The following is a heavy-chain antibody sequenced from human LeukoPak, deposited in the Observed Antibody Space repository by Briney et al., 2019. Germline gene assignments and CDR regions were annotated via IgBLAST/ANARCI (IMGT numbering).Heavy chain of an antibody. Sequence: PSETLSLTCTVSGGSISSGSYYWSWIRQPAGKGLEWIGRIYTSGSTNYNPSLKSRVTISVDTSKNQFSLKLSSVTAADTAVYYCARGEWLRYFDYWGQGTLVTVSS. CDR3: ARGEWLRYFDY. V-gene: IGHV4-61*02. D-gene: IGHD5-18*01. CDR2: IYTSGST. CDR1: GGSISSGSYY. J-gene: IGHJ4*02.